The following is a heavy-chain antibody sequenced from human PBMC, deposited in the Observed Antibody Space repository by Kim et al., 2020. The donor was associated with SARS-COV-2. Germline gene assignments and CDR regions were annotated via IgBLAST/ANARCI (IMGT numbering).Heavy chain of an antibody. CDR1: GFTFSSYA. Sequence: GGSLRLSCAASGFTFSSYAMSWVRQAPGKGLEWVSAISGSGGSTYYADSVKGRFTISRDNSKNTLYLQMNSLRAEDTAVYYCAKDMGRYAYYYYYYGMDVWGHGTTVTVSS. V-gene: IGHV3-23*01. CDR2: ISGSGGST. J-gene: IGHJ6*02. D-gene: IGHD2-2*01. CDR3: AKDMGRYAYYYYYYGMDV.